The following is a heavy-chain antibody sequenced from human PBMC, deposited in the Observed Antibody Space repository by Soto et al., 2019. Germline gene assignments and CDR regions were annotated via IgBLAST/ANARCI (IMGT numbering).Heavy chain of an antibody. Sequence: PSETLSLTCTVSGGSISSGGYYWSWIRQHPGKGLEWIGYIYYSGSTYYNPSLKSRVTISVDTSKNQFSLKLSSVTAADTAVYYCARALVVAANWYWFDSWGQGILVTVSS. V-gene: IGHV4-31*03. CDR2: IYYSGST. CDR3: ARALVVAANWYWFDS. CDR1: GGSISSGGYY. J-gene: IGHJ5*01. D-gene: IGHD2-15*01.